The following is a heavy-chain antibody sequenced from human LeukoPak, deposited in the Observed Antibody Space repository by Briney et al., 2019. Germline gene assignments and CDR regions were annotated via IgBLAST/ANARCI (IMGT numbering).Heavy chain of an antibody. J-gene: IGHJ6*03. CDR3: ARSPRTYYYYYYMDV. Sequence: SETLSLICSVSGGSISSYYWSWLRQPPGKGLEWIGYIYYSRSTNYHPSLKSRVTISVDTSKNQFSLKLSSVTAADTAVYYCARSPRTYYYYYYMDVWGTGTTVTISS. CDR1: GGSISSYY. CDR2: IYYSRST. V-gene: IGHV4-59*01.